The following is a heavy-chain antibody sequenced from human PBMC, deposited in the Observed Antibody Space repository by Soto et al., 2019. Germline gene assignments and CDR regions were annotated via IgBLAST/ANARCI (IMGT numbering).Heavy chain of an antibody. Sequence: GGSLRLSCAASGFTFSSYGMHWVRQAPGKGLEWVAVISYDGSNKYYADSVKGRFTISRDNSKNTLYLQMNSLRAEDTAVYYCAKEFSLTWELLRQMDYYYYGMDVWGQGTTVTVSS. V-gene: IGHV3-30*18. J-gene: IGHJ6*02. CDR3: AKEFSLTWELLRQMDYYYYGMDV. CDR2: ISYDGSNK. D-gene: IGHD1-26*01. CDR1: GFTFSSYG.